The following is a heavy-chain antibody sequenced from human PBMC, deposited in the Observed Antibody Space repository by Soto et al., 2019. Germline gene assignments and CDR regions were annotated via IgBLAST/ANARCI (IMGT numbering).Heavy chain of an antibody. V-gene: IGHV3-74*01. CDR2: INSDGSST. D-gene: IGHD4-17*01. CDR1: GFTFSSYW. CDR3: ARVGYGDYAAGEGLFY. J-gene: IGHJ4*02. Sequence: EVQLVESGGGLVQPGGSLRLSCAASGFTFSSYWMHWVRQAPGKGLVWVSRINSDGSSTSYADSVKGRSTISRDNAKNTLYLQMNSLRAEDTAVYYCARVGYGDYAAGEGLFYWGQGTLVTVSS.